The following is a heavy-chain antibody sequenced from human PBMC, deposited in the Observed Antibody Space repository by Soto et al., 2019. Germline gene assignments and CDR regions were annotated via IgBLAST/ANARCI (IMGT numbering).Heavy chain of an antibody. CDR2: ISGYNGNT. D-gene: IGHD2-15*01. V-gene: IGHV1-18*01. Sequence: ASVKVSCKASGYTFNSYGISWVRQAPGQGLEWMGWISGYNGNTDYAQKFQGRVTMTTDTFASTAYMELRSLRPDDTAVYYCARDWGGIVVVGAATPSLAFDIWGQGTMVTVSS. CDR3: ARDWGGIVVVGAATPSLAFDI. J-gene: IGHJ3*02. CDR1: GYTFNSYG.